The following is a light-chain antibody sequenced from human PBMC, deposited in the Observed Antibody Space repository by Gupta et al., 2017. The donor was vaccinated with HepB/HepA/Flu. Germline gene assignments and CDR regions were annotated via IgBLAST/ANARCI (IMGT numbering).Light chain of an antibody. CDR3: AAWDDSLIVHVV. CDR2: TNN. V-gene: IGLV1-47*01. Sequence: QSVLTQPPSASGGPGQRVTLSCSGSSSNIGSNDVYWYQQSPGFAPKLLIYTNNSRPPGVPGRYSGSKSGTPASLAISGVRSEDEANYICAAWDDSLIVHVVFGGGTKLTVL. CDR1: SSNIGSND. J-gene: IGLJ2*01.